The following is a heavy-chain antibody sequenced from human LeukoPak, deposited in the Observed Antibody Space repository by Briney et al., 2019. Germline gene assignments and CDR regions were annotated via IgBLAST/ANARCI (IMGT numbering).Heavy chain of an antibody. D-gene: IGHD5-24*01. CDR3: AKSSRDGYTLGY. J-gene: IGHJ4*02. V-gene: IGHV3-21*01. Sequence: GGSLRLSCAASGFTFSSYSMNWVRQAPGKGLEWVSSISSSSSYIYYADSVKGRCTISRDNSKNTLYLQMNSLRAEDTAVYYCAKSSRDGYTLGYWGQGTLVTVSS. CDR1: GFTFSSYS. CDR2: ISSSSSYI.